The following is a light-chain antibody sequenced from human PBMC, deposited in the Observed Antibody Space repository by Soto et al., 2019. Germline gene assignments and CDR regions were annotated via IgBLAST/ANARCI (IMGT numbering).Light chain of an antibody. CDR1: QSVSSN. CDR3: QQYSYWPIT. Sequence: EIVMTQSPATLSVSPGERATLSCRASQSVSSNLAWYQQKPGQAPRLLIYGASTRATGIPARFSGSGSGTGFTLTFSKLQPEDVAVYYCQQYSYWPITFGGRTKVEIK. CDR2: GAS. V-gene: IGKV3-15*01. J-gene: IGKJ4*01.